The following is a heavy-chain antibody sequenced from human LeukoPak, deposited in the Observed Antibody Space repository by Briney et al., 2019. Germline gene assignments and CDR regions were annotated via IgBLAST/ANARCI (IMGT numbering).Heavy chain of an antibody. J-gene: IGHJ5*02. Sequence: AGGSLRLSCAASGFTFSSYSMNWVRQAPGKGLEWVSYISSASGSIYYADSVKGRFTISRDNAKNSLYLQMNSLRAEDTAVYYCTGPADMNWFDPWGQGTLVTVSS. D-gene: IGHD2-15*01. V-gene: IGHV3-48*04. CDR3: TGPADMNWFDP. CDR2: ISSASGSI. CDR1: GFTFSSYS.